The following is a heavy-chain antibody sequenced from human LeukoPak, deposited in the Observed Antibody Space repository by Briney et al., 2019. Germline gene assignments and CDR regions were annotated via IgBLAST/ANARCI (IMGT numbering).Heavy chain of an antibody. V-gene: IGHV4-34*01. J-gene: IGHJ5*02. CDR1: GGSFSGYY. Sequence: PSETLSLTCAVYGGSFSGYYWSWIRQPPGKGLEWIGEINHSGSTNYNPSLKSRVTISVDTSKNQFSLKLSSVTAADTAVYYCARVRGRFPLMTTVDGDNGFDPGGQRTLVTVSS. CDR3: ARVRGRFPLMTTVDGDNGFDP. D-gene: IGHD4-11*01. CDR2: INHSGST.